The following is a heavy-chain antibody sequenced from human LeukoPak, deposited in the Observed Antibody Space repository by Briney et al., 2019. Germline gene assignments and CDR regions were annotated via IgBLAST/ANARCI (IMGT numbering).Heavy chain of an antibody. CDR1: GGSFSGYY. CDR3: ARGRGVPWDTAMVTLFDY. V-gene: IGHV4-34*01. J-gene: IGHJ4*02. CDR2: INHSGST. D-gene: IGHD5-18*01. Sequence: SETLSLTCAVYGGSFSGYYWSWIRQPPGKGLEWIGEINHSGSTNYNPSLKSRVTISVDTSKNQFSLKLSSVTAVDTAVYYCARGRGVPWDTAMVTLFDYWGQGTLVTVSS.